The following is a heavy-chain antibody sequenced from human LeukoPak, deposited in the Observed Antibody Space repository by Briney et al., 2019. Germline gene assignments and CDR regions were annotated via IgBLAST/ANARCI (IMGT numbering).Heavy chain of an antibody. CDR3: ARHLGLARGSNWLDP. D-gene: IGHD3-16*01. J-gene: IGHJ5*02. V-gene: IGHV4-59*08. Sequence: SETLSLTCAVSAASFSSHYWTWIRQSPGKGLEWIGYISYIGSTNYNPSLKSRVTISIDTSRNQFPLKLSSVTAADTAVYYCARHLGLARGSNWLDPWGQGTLVIVSS. CDR2: ISYIGST. CDR1: AASFSSHY.